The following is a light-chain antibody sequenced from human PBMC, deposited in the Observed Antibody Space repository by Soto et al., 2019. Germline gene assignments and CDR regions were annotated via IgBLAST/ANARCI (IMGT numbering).Light chain of an antibody. Sequence: EIVLTQSPGTLSLSPGDRATLSCRASQSVSSHFLAWYQQKPGQAPRLLIHGTSSRATGIPDRFSGSGSGTDFTLTISSLEPEDFAVYYCQHSGSSLRKFGKGPKV. CDR1: QSVSSHF. CDR3: QHSGSSLRK. CDR2: GTS. J-gene: IGKJ1*01. V-gene: IGKV3-20*01.